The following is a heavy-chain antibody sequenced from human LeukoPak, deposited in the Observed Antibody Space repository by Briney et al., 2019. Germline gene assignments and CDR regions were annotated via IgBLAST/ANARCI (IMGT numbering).Heavy chain of an antibody. CDR2: IIPIFGTA. CDR3: ARGGVDHYYYDSSGYRYYFDY. Sequence: GASLKVSCKASGGTFSSYAISWVRQAPGEELEWMGGIIPIFGTANYAQKFQGRVTITADESTSTAYMELSSLRSEDTAVYYCARGGVDHYYYDSSGYRYYFDYWGQGTLVTVSS. CDR1: GGTFSSYA. J-gene: IGHJ4*02. V-gene: IGHV1-69*13. D-gene: IGHD3-22*01.